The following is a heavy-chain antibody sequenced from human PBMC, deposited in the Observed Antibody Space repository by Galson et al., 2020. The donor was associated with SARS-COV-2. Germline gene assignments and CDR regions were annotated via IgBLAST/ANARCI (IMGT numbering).Heavy chain of an antibody. V-gene: IGHV3-20*04. Sequence: GESLKISCAASGFTFDDYGMSWVRQAPGKGLEWVSGINWNGGSTGYADSVKGRFTISRDNAKNSLYLQMNSLRAEDTALYYCARDPGLILTGSRGYYYYYGMDVWGQGTTVTVSS. CDR3: ARDPGLILTGSRGYYYYYGMDV. CDR1: GFTFDDYG. J-gene: IGHJ6*02. D-gene: IGHD3-9*01. CDR2: INWNGGST.